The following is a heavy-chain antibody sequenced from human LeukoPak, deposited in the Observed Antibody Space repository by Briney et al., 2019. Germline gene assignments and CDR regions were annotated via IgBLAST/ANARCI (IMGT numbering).Heavy chain of an antibody. D-gene: IGHD6-13*01. J-gene: IGHJ4*02. Sequence: ASVKVSCKASGYTFTSYDINWVRQAPGQGLEWMGWMNPNSGNTGYAQKFQGRVTMTRNTSISTAYMELSSLRSEDTAVYYCARPRIAAAGYYFDYWGQGTLVTVSS. V-gene: IGHV1-8*01. CDR3: ARPRIAAAGYYFDY. CDR1: GYTFTSYD. CDR2: MNPNSGNT.